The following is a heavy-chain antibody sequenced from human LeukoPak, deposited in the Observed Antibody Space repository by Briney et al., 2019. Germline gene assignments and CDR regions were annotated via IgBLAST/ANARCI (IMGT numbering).Heavy chain of an antibody. CDR2: INHSGST. V-gene: IGHV4-34*01. Sequence: SETLSLTCAVYGGSFSGYYWSWIRQPPGKGLEWIGEINHSGSTNYNPSLKSRVTISVDTSKNQFPLKLSSVTAADTAVYYCARGGYSYGYVYWGQGTLVTVSS. CDR3: ARGGYSYGYVY. D-gene: IGHD5-18*01. J-gene: IGHJ4*02. CDR1: GGSFSGYY.